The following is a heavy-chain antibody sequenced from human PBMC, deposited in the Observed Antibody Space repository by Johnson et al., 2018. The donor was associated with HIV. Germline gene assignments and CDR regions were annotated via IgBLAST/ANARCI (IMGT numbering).Heavy chain of an antibody. J-gene: IGHJ3*02. CDR2: ISYDGSNK. D-gene: IGHD2-21*02. Sequence: QVQLVESGGGVVQPGRSLRLSCAASGFTFSSYGMHWVRQAPCKGLEWVAVISYDGSNKYYADSVKGRFTISRDNSKNTLYLQMNSLRAEDTALYYCAIYGLVTRAFDIWGQGTMITVSS. CDR3: AIYGLVTRAFDI. V-gene: IGHV3-30*03. CDR1: GFTFSSYG.